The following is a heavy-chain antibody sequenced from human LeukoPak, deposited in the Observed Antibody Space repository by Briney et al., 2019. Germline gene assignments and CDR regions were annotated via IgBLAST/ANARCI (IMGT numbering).Heavy chain of an antibody. D-gene: IGHD3-10*01. CDR1: GGSISGYY. V-gene: IGHV4-59*01. Sequence: PSETLSLTCTVSGGSISGYYWSWIRQPPGKGLEWIGYIYYTGSTTYNPSLKSRVTISVDTSKNQFSLKLTSVTAADTAVYFCARDRSELWLLYWGQGTLVTVSS. CDR2: IYYTGST. CDR3: ARDRSELWLLY. J-gene: IGHJ4*02.